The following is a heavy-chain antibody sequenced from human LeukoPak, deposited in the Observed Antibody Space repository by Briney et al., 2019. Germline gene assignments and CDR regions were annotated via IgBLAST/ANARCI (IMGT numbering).Heavy chain of an antibody. D-gene: IGHD5-18*01. Sequence: SETLSLTCAVSGGSISSYYWSWIRQPPGKGLEWIAYIYYNGNTNYNPSFKSRITISVDTSKNQFSLKLSSVAAADTAIYYCARQPSATAAFDIWGQGTTVTVSS. CDR3: ARQPSATAAFDI. CDR2: IYYNGNT. J-gene: IGHJ3*02. V-gene: IGHV4-59*08. CDR1: GGSISSYY.